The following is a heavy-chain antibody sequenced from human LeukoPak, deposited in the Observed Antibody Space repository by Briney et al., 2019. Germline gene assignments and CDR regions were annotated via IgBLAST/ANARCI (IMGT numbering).Heavy chain of an antibody. D-gene: IGHD1-14*01. J-gene: IGHJ4*02. CDR3: TRGPSKPRGFDY. CDR1: GYTFDDYA. V-gene: IGHV3-49*04. Sequence: GGSLRLSCTASGYTFDDYAMNWVRQAPGKGLEWVGFIRSKAYGGTTEYAASVKGRFSISRDDSKSIAYLQMNSLKSEDTAVYYCTRGPSKPRGFDYWGQGPLVTVSS. CDR2: IRSKAYGGTT.